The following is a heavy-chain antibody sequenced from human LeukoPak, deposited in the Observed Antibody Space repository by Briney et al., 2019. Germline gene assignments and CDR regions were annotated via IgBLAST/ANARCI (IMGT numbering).Heavy chain of an antibody. CDR1: GFTFDNYG. Sequence: GGSLRLSCAASGFTFDNYGMSWVRQAPGKGLEWVSGINWNGGSMGYVDSVKGRFTISRDNAKNSLYLQMNSLRAEDTALYYCARVGIYGDYGRYFDYWGQGTLVTVSS. CDR3: ARVGIYGDYGRYFDY. CDR2: INWNGGSM. V-gene: IGHV3-20*04. D-gene: IGHD4-17*01. J-gene: IGHJ4*02.